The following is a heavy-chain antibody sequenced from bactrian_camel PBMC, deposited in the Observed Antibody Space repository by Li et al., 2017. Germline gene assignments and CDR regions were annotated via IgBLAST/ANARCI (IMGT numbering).Heavy chain of an antibody. V-gene: IGHV3S1*01. J-gene: IGHJ4*01. CDR1: GFTFSANC. CDR3: AKDTYSGTWWGPHNY. D-gene: IGHD2*01. CDR2: IYTGRGTT. Sequence: HVQLVESGGGLVQPGGSLRLSCQASGFTFSANCVAWYRQVPGKEREGVAAIYTGRGTTYYFDSPKDRFTISTDNAKNTVYLQLNSLTTDDMAMYYCAKDTYSGTWWGPHNYWGQGTQVTVS.